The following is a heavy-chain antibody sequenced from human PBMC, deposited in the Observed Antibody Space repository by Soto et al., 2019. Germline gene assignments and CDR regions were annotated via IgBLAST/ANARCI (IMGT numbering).Heavy chain of an antibody. J-gene: IGHJ3*01. V-gene: IGHV1-2*02. D-gene: IGHD7-27*01. CDR3: VSLRLIIGEAFDV. CDR2: INSNNGDT. CDR1: GYTFTAFY. Sequence: QEQLVQSGAEVKQPGSSVKVSCKASGYTFTAFYIHWVRQAPGQGLEWIGWINSNNGDTDHSRKFQGRVTMTRDTCSSSVYMELSRLSSDDTAVYYWVSLRLIIGEAFDVWGQGTMFAAS.